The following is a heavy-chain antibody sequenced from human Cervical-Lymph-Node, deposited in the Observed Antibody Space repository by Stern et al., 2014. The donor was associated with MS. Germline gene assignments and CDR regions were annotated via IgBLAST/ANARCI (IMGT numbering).Heavy chain of an antibody. J-gene: IGHJ1*01. CDR1: AGTFSTYE. Sequence: QVQLGQSGAEVKKPGSSVKVSCRASAGTFSTYEISWVRQAPGQGLEWMGKIVPIFGTTNYAQKFQGRVTITADEPTNTAYMELSSLGSEDTAVYYCARGEGYSSRWYEVQSWGQGTLVTVSS. D-gene: IGHD6-13*01. CDR2: IVPIFGTT. V-gene: IGHV1-69*18. CDR3: ARGEGYSSRWYEVQS.